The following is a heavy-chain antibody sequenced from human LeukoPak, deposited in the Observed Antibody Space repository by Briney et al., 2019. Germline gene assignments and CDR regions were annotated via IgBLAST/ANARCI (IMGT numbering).Heavy chain of an antibody. V-gene: IGHV1-69*05. CDR3: AGSPYYYDSSGYYIVVVY. Sequence: SVKVSCKASGGTFSSYAISWVRQAPGQGLEWMGRIIPIFGTANYAQKFQGRVTITTDESTSTAYMELSSLRSEDTAVYYCAGSPYYYDSSGYYIVVVYWGQGTLVTVSS. J-gene: IGHJ4*02. CDR1: GGTFSSYA. D-gene: IGHD3-22*01. CDR2: IIPIFGTA.